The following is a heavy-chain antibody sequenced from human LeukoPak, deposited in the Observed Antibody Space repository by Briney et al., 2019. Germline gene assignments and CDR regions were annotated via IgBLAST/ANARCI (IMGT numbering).Heavy chain of an antibody. Sequence: GASVKVSCKASGYTFIGYYMHWVRQAPGQGLEWMGWINPNTGDTNFAQKFQGRVTMTRDTSIATAYMELSRLRSDDTAVYYCARDLRLRLMAVGYWGQGTLVTVSS. CDR2: INPNTGDT. CDR1: GYTFIGYY. CDR3: ARDLRLRLMAVGY. J-gene: IGHJ4*02. V-gene: IGHV1-2*02. D-gene: IGHD5-12*01.